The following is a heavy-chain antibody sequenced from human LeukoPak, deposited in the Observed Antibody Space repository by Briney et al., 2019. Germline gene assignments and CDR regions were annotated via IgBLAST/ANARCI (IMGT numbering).Heavy chain of an antibody. CDR3: ARGGRRVIPAAHFDY. CDR1: GGSISSYY. D-gene: IGHD2-2*01. V-gene: IGHV4-59*01. Sequence: SETLSLTCTVSGGSISSYYWSWIRQPPGKGLEWIGYIYYSGSTNYNPSLTSRVTISVDTSKNQFSLKLSSVTAADTAVYYCARGGRRVIPAAHFDYWGQGTLVTVSS. CDR2: IYYSGST. J-gene: IGHJ4*02.